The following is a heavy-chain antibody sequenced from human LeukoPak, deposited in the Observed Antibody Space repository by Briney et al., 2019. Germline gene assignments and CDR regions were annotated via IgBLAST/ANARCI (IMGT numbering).Heavy chain of an antibody. V-gene: IGHV3-7*03. CDR3: ARGGGLDV. D-gene: IGHD3-16*01. J-gene: IGHJ6*02. CDR1: GFTFSDYY. CDR2: INHNGNVN. Sequence: GGSLRLSCAASGFTFSDYYMNWARQAPGKGPEWVASINHNGNVNYYVDSVKGRFTISRDNAKNSLYLQMSNLRAEDTAVYFCARGGGLDVWGQGATVTVSS.